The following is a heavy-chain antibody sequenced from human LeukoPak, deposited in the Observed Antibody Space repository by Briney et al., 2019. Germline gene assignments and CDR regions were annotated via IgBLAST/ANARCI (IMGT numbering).Heavy chain of an antibody. D-gene: IGHD3-3*01. Sequence: PGGSLRLSCAASGFTFSSYAMSWVRQAPGKGLEWVSAISGSGGSTYYADSVKGRFTISRDNSKNTLHLQMNSLRAEDTAVYYCANLARSLWSGYFDYWGQGTLVTVSS. J-gene: IGHJ4*02. CDR1: GFTFSSYA. CDR3: ANLARSLWSGYFDY. CDR2: ISGSGGST. V-gene: IGHV3-23*01.